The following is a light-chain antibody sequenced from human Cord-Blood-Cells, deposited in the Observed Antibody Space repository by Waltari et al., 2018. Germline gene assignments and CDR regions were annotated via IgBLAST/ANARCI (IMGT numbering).Light chain of an antibody. CDR1: SRDVGGYNY. CDR2: EVS. J-gene: IGLJ1*01. V-gene: IGLV2-14*01. CDR3: SSYTSSSTLV. Sequence: QSALTQPASVSGSPGQSITISCTGTSRDVGGYNYVSWYQQHLGKAPKLMIYEVSNRPSGVSNRFSGSKSGNTASLTISGLQAEDEADYYCSSYTSSSTLVFGTGTKVTVL.